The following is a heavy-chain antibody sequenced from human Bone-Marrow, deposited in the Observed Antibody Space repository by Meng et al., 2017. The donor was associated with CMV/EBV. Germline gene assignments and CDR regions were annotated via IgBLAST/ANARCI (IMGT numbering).Heavy chain of an antibody. CDR1: GYTFTGHY. CDR3: ARTYNDFWSGYFSGWFDP. D-gene: IGHD3-3*01. V-gene: IGHV1-2*02. Sequence: ASVKVSCKASGYTFTGHYMHWVRQAPGQGLEWMGWINPNSGGTNYAQKFQGRVTMTRDTSIRTAYMELSRLRSDDTAVYYCARTYNDFWSGYFSGWFDPWGQGTLVTVPS. J-gene: IGHJ5*02. CDR2: INPNSGGT.